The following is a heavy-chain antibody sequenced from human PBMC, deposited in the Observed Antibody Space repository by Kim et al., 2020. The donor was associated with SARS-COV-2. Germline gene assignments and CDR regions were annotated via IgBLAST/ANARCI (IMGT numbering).Heavy chain of an antibody. CDR1: GFSFSTYS. D-gene: IGHD2-15*01. Sequence: GGSLRLSCAASGFSFSTYSMTWDHQAHWNVLEWGSTLKPDGREKYYVDSVKGRFTISRDNAKNSLFLQMNNLRAEDTAVYYCARKEEVGGQGTLVTVSS. V-gene: IGHV3-7*03. CDR3: ARKEEV. J-gene: IGHJ4*02. CDR2: LKPDGREK.